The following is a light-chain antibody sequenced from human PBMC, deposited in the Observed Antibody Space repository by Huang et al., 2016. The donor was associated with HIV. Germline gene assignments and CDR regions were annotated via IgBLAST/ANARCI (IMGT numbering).Light chain of an antibody. V-gene: IGKV1-6*01. CDR2: AAS. CDR3: LQDYNYPRT. Sequence: AIQMTQSPSSLSASVGDRVTVTCRASQGSGNDLGWYQQKPGNAPKLLIYAASSLQSGVPSRFSGSGSGTDFTLTISSLQPEDFATYYCLQDYNYPRTFGQGTKVEIK. CDR1: QGSGND. J-gene: IGKJ1*01.